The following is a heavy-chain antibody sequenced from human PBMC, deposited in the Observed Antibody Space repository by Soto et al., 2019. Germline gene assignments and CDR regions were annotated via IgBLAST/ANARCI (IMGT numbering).Heavy chain of an antibody. J-gene: IGHJ5*02. Sequence: GGSLRLSCAASGFTFSSYAMSWVRQAPGKWLEWVSAISGSGGSTYYADSVRGRFTISSDTSANSLYLQMDNLRAEDTAIYYCAKDAISGDGIWLMDSWGQGXVVTVYS. CDR3: AKDAISGDGIWLMDS. D-gene: IGHD4-17*01. CDR1: GFTFSSYA. CDR2: ISGSGGST. V-gene: IGHV3-23*01.